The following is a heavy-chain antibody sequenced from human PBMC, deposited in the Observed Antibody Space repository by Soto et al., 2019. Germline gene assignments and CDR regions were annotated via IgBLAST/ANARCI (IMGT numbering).Heavy chain of an antibody. Sequence: QVQLVQSGAEVKRPGSSVKVSCEASGGTFSSLGFTWVRQAPGQGLEWMGGIIPISGRTTFAPKFLGRVTITADESTSPTYIELPALTSDDTAIYSCATRGTQGRWLEVAESWGQGTLVTVSS. CDR2: IIPISGRT. D-gene: IGHD5-12*01. CDR3: ATRGTQGRWLEVAES. J-gene: IGHJ5*02. V-gene: IGHV1-69*01. CDR1: GGTFSSLG.